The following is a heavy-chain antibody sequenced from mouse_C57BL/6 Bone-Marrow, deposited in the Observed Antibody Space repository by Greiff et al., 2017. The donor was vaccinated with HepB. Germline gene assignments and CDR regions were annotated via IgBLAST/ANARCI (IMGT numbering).Heavy chain of an antibody. CDR2: IDPETGGT. J-gene: IGHJ3*01. V-gene: IGHV1-15*01. Sequence: VNVVESGAELVRPGASVTLSCKASGYTFTDYEMHWVKQTPVHGLEWIGAIDPETGGTAYNQKFKGKAILTADKSSSTAYMERRSLTSEDSAVYYCTRSDDGYYRYWFAYWGQGTLVTVSA. CDR3: TRSDDGYYRYWFAY. CDR1: GYTFTDYE. D-gene: IGHD2-3*01.